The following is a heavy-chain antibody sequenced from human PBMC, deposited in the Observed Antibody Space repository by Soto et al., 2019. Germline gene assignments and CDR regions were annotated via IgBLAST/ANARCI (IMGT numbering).Heavy chain of an antibody. Sequence: GESLKISCSGSGYNFANYWIGWVRQMPGKGLEWMGIIYPSDSDTRYSPSFEGQVTISADRSISTAYLQWNSLKASDTAMYLCARGDSSDYSTATPADYWGQGTLVTVSS. D-gene: IGHD3-22*01. J-gene: IGHJ4*02. CDR3: ARGDSSDYSTATPADY. CDR2: IYPSDSDT. CDR1: GYNFANYW. V-gene: IGHV5-51*01.